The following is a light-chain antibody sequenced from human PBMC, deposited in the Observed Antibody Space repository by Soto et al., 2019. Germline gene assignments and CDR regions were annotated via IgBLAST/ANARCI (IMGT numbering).Light chain of an antibody. CDR2: GAS. V-gene: IGKV3-15*01. J-gene: IGKJ3*01. Sequence: EIVMTQSPATLSVSPGERATLSCRASQSVGSNLAWYQQKPGQAPRLLIYGASTRATDIPARFSGSGSGTEFTLTITSLLSEDFAVYGCQQYNNWPLFTFGPGTKVDIK. CDR1: QSVGSN. CDR3: QQYNNWPLFT.